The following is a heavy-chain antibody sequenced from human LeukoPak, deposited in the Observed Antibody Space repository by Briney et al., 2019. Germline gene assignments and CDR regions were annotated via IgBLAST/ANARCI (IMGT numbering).Heavy chain of an antibody. CDR1: GYTFTDYY. D-gene: IGHD3-22*01. Sequence: ASVKISCKVSGYTFTDYYMHWVQQAPGKGLEWMGLVDPEVGETIYAEKFQGRVTITADTSTDTAYMELSSLRSEDTAVYYCATGYDSSGYYWVYWGQGTLVTVSS. CDR2: VDPEVGET. J-gene: IGHJ4*02. CDR3: ATGYDSSGYYWVY. V-gene: IGHV1-69-2*01.